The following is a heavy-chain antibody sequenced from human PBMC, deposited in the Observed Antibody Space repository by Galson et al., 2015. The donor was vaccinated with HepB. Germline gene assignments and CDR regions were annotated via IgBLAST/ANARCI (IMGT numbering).Heavy chain of an antibody. V-gene: IGHV1-58*01. D-gene: IGHD3-10*01. CDR1: GFTFTSSA. Sequence: SVKVSCKASGFTFTSSAVQWVRQARGQRLEWIGWIVVGSGNTNYAQKFQERVTITRDMSTSTAYMELSSLRSEDTAVYYCAAGGGLNGDRGAFDIWGQGTMVTVSS. J-gene: IGHJ3*02. CDR2: IVVGSGNT. CDR3: AAGGGLNGDRGAFDI.